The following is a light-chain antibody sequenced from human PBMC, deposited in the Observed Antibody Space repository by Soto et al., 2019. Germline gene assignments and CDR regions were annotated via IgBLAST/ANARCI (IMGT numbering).Light chain of an antibody. CDR2: AAS. CDR1: QSISSY. J-gene: IGKJ5*01. Sequence: DIQMTQSPASLSASVRDRVTITCRASQSISSYLNWYQQKPGKAPKLLIYAASSLQSGVPSRFSGSGSGTEFTLTISSLQPEDSAIYYCLQHKSYPITFGQGTRLEIK. CDR3: LQHKSYPIT. V-gene: IGKV1-17*01.